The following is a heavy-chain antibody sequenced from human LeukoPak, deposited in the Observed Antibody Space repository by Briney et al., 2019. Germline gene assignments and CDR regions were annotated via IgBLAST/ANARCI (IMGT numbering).Heavy chain of an antibody. V-gene: IGHV1-2*02. D-gene: IGHD2-15*01. Sequence: ASVKVSCKASGYTFTGYYMHWVRQAPGQGLEWMGWINPNSGGTNYAQKFQGRVTMTRDTSISTAYMELSRLRSDDTAVYYCARVQILGRIVVVVAAPPDFDYWGQGTLVTVSS. CDR3: ARVQILGRIVVVVAAPPDFDY. CDR2: INPNSGGT. J-gene: IGHJ4*02. CDR1: GYTFTGYY.